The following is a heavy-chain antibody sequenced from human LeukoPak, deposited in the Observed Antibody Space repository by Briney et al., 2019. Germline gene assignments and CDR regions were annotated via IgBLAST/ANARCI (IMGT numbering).Heavy chain of an antibody. J-gene: IGHJ4*02. CDR2: IYSDGRT. V-gene: IGHV3-53*05. D-gene: IGHD2-21*02. CDR1: GFTVSNKY. Sequence: GGSLRLSCAASGFTVSNKYMTWVRQAPGKGLEWVSLIYSDGRTYYADSVRGRFTISRDNSKNTLYLQMNSLRPEDTAVYYCARDVGCGSNCYSFFEYWGQGTLVTVSS. CDR3: ARDVGCGSNCYSFFEY.